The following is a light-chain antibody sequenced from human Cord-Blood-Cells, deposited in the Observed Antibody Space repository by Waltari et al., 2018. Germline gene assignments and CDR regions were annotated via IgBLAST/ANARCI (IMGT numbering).Light chain of an antibody. Sequence: EIVLTQSPATLSVFPGERATLSCRASQSVSSNLAGYQQKPGQAPRLLIYGASTRATGIPARFSGSGSGTEFTLTISSLQSEDFAVYYCQQYNNWPWTFGQGTKVEIK. CDR1: QSVSSN. J-gene: IGKJ1*01. CDR2: GAS. V-gene: IGKV3-15*01. CDR3: QQYNNWPWT.